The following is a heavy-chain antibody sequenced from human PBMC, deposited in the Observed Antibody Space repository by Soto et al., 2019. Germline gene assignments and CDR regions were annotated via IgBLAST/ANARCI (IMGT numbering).Heavy chain of an antibody. Sequence: GGSLRLSCPASGFTFSSYGMHWVRQAPGKGLEWVAAISGNGGSTYYADSVKGRFTISRDNSKNTLYLQMNSLRAEDTAVYYCARDYNQLLFAFDIWGQGTMVTVSS. V-gene: IGHV3-23*01. CDR1: GFTFSSYG. CDR3: ARDYNQLLFAFDI. J-gene: IGHJ3*02. CDR2: ISGNGGST. D-gene: IGHD2-2*01.